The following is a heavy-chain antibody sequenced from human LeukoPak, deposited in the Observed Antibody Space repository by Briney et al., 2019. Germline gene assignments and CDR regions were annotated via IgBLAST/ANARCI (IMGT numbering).Heavy chain of an antibody. J-gene: IGHJ4*02. D-gene: IGHD6-19*01. V-gene: IGHV3-30*03. CDR3: ARDDRGSSSGWRPSVLFDF. CDR1: GFTFSSYG. CDR2: ISYDGSNK. Sequence: GRSLRLSCAASGFTFSSYGMHWVRQAPGKGLEWVAVISYDGSNKYYADSVKGRFTISRDNSKNTLYLQMNSLRAEDTAVYYCARDDRGSSSGWRPSVLFDFWGQGTLVTVSS.